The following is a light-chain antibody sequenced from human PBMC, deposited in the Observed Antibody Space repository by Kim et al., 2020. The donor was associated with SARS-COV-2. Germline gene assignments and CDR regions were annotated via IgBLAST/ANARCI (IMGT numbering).Light chain of an antibody. J-gene: IGLJ2*01. Sequence: GQSVTISCTGTSSDVGGHNYVSWYQQHPGKAPKLMIYEVSKRPSGVPDRFSGSKSGNTASLTVSGLQAEDEADYYCSSYAGSNNLVFGGGTQLTVL. V-gene: IGLV2-8*01. CDR2: EVS. CDR3: SSYAGSNNLV. CDR1: SSDVGGHNY.